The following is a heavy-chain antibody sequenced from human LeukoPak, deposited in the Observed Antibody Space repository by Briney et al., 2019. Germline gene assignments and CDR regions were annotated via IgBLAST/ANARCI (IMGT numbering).Heavy chain of an antibody. CDR1: GGSFSGYY. J-gene: IGHJ6*03. CDR2: INHSVGT. V-gene: IGHV4-34*01. D-gene: IGHD2-15*01. Sequence: PSETLSLTCAVYGGSFSGYYWSWIRQPPGKGLEWVGDINHSVGTNYNPSLKSRVAISVDTSKNQFSLQLTSVTAADTAVYYCARERRRYSSDRRDYYMDVWGKGTTVTVSS. CDR3: ARERRRYSSDRRDYYMDV.